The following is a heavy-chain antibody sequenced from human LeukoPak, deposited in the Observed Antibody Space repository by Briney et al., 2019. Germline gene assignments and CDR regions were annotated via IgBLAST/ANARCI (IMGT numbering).Heavy chain of an antibody. Sequence: GESLRLSCAASGFTFSSDWMSWVRQAPGKGLEWVANINQDGSEKYYVDSVNGRFTISRDNAKNSLYLQMTRLRAEDTAVYYCARETIYGDYDYYYMDVWGKGTTVTVSS. CDR2: INQDGSEK. J-gene: IGHJ6*03. D-gene: IGHD3-9*01. CDR1: GFTFSSDW. CDR3: ARETIYGDYDYYYMDV. V-gene: IGHV3-7*01.